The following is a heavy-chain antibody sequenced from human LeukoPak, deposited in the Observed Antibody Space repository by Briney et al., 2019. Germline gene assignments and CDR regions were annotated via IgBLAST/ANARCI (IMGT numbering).Heavy chain of an antibody. J-gene: IGHJ2*01. Sequence: GGSLRLSCAASGFTFSSYWMHWVRQAPGKGLVWVSRINSDGSSTSYADSVKGRFTISRDNAKNTLYLQMNSLRAEDTAVYYCARAYGDYARIVPRVLRPNWYFDLWGRGTLVTVSS. CDR1: GFTFSSYW. D-gene: IGHD4-17*01. CDR2: INSDGSST. CDR3: ARAYGDYARIVPRVLRPNWYFDL. V-gene: IGHV3-74*01.